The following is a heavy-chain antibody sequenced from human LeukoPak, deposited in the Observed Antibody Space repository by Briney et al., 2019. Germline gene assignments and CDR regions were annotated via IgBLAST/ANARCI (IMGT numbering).Heavy chain of an antibody. CDR1: GFTFSSYA. Sequence: PGGSLRLSCAASGFTFSSYAMSWVRQAPGKGLEWVSAISGSGGSTYYADSVKGRFTISRDNSKNTLYLQMNSLRAEDTAVNYCAKDGSHYDSSGYYYYYWGQGTLVTVSS. CDR2: ISGSGGST. V-gene: IGHV3-23*01. CDR3: AKDGSHYDSSGYYYYY. D-gene: IGHD3-22*01. J-gene: IGHJ4*02.